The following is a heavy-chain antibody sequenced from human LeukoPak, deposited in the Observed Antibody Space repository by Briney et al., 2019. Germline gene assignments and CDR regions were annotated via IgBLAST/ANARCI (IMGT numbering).Heavy chain of an antibody. D-gene: IGHD1-26*01. CDR2: IYYSGST. CDR3: ARLVGAMANAFDI. CDR1: GGSISNYY. Sequence: SETLSLTCTVSGGSISNYYWSWIRQPAGKGLEWIGRIYYSGSTNYNPSLKSRVTISVDTSKNQFSLKLSSVTAADTAVYYCARLVGAMANAFDIWGQGTTVTVSS. V-gene: IGHV4-4*07. J-gene: IGHJ3*02.